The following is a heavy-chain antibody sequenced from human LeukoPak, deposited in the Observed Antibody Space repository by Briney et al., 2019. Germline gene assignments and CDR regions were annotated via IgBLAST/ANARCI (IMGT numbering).Heavy chain of an antibody. V-gene: IGHV1-8*02. J-gene: IGHJ6*03. CDR3: ARVTMVRGVIRTKYYYYYMDV. CDR2: INPNTGGT. CDR1: GYTFTSYG. D-gene: IGHD3-10*01. Sequence: ASVKVSGKASGYTFTSYGISWVRQAPGQGLEWMGWINPNTGGTNYAQKFQGRVTMTRNTSISTAYMELSSLRSEDTAVYYCARVTMVRGVIRTKYYYYYMDVWGKGTTVTISS.